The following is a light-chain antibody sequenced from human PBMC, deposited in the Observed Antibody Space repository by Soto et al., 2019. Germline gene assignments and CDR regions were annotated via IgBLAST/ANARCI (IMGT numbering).Light chain of an antibody. V-gene: IGLV2-14*01. Sequence: QSALTQPASVSGSPGQSITISCTGTSSDVGGYNYVSWYQQHPGKAPKLMIYEVSNRPSGVSNRFSGSKSGNTASLTISGLQAEDEADYYCSSYAGRITLVFGGGTKLTVL. CDR2: EVS. CDR1: SSDVGGYNY. CDR3: SSYAGRITLV. J-gene: IGLJ2*01.